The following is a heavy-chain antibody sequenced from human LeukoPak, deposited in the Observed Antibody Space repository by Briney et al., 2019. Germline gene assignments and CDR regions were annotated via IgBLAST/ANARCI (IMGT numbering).Heavy chain of an antibody. Sequence: ASVTVSCKASGYTFTGYYIHWVRQAPGQGLEWMGWINPNSGGTNYAQKFQGRVTMTRDTSVSTAYMELSRLTSDDTAVYYCARWFVVPAAGEGYAFDIWGQGTMVTVSA. J-gene: IGHJ3*02. V-gene: IGHV1-2*02. CDR1: GYTFTGYY. CDR3: ARWFVVPAAGEGYAFDI. CDR2: INPNSGGT. D-gene: IGHD2-2*01.